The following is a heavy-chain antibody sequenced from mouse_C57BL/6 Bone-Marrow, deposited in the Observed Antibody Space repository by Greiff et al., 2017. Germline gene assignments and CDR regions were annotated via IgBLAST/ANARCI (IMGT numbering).Heavy chain of an antibody. CDR1: GYSITSGYD. J-gene: IGHJ3*01. CDR2: ISYSGST. CDR3: ARGESSFAY. Sequence: EVQLQQSGPGMVKPSQSLSLTCTVTGYSITSGYDWHWIRHFPGNKLEWMGYISYSGSTNYNPSLKSRISITHDTSKNPFFLKLNSVTTEDTATYYCARGESSFAYWGQGTLGTVSA. V-gene: IGHV3-1*01.